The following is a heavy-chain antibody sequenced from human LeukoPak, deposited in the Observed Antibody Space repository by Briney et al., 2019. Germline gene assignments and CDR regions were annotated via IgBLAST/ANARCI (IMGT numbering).Heavy chain of an antibody. Sequence: LRLSCAASGFTFSDYYMSWIRQPPGKGLEWIGEINHSGSTSYNPSLKSRVTISAGTSKNQFSLKLSSVTAADTAVYFCARVGRYCTSTSCYAKIYYYMDVWGKGTTVTVSS. J-gene: IGHJ6*03. CDR1: GFTFSDYY. V-gene: IGHV4-34*01. CDR2: INHSGST. CDR3: ARVGRYCTSTSCYAKIYYYMDV. D-gene: IGHD2-2*01.